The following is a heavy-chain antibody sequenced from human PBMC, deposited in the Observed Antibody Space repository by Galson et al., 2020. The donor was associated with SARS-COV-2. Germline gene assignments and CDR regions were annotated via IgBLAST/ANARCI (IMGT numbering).Heavy chain of an antibody. Sequence: TGGYLRLSCAASGFTFSSYWMSWVRQAPGKGLEWVANIKQDGSEKYYVDSVKGRFTISRDNAKNSLYLQMNSLRAEDTAVYYCARDVYCTNGVCSNYYYYGMDVWGQGTTVTVSS. CDR3: ARDVYCTNGVCSNYYYYGMDV. CDR1: GFTFSSYW. D-gene: IGHD2-8*01. J-gene: IGHJ6*02. V-gene: IGHV3-7*03. CDR2: IKQDGSEK.